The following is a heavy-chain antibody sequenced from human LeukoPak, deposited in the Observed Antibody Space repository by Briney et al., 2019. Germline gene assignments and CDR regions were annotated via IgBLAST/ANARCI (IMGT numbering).Heavy chain of an antibody. J-gene: IGHJ4*02. V-gene: IGHV3-20*04. CDR1: GFTFDDYG. D-gene: IGHD3-9*01. CDR2: INWNGGST. CDR3: ACHYDILKGFDY. Sequence: PGGSLRLSCAASGFTFDDYGMSWVRQAPGKGLEWVSGINWNGGSTGYADSVKGRFTISRDNSKNTLYLQMNSLRAEDTAVYYCACHYDILKGFDYWGQGTLVTVSS.